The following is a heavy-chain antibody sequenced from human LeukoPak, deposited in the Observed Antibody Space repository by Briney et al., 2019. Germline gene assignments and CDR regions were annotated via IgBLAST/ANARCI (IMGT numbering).Heavy chain of an antibody. CDR1: GFTFSSYA. J-gene: IGHJ4*02. CDR2: IRASGSST. CDR3: ARAKGGEMATIWYFDY. V-gene: IGHV3-23*01. Sequence: PGGSLRLSCAASGFTFSSYAMSWVRQAPGKGLEWVSGIRASGSSTYYADSVKGRFTISRDNSKNTLYLQMNSLRAEDTAVYYCARAKGGEMATIWYFDYWGQGTLVTVSS. D-gene: IGHD5-24*01.